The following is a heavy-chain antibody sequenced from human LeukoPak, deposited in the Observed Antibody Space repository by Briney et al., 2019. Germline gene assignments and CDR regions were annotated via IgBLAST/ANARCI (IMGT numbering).Heavy chain of an antibody. J-gene: IGHJ3*02. CDR2: ISGSGGST. V-gene: IGHV3-23*01. CDR3: ANNYYDSSGYYYDAFDI. Sequence: GGSPRLSCAASGFTFSSYGMSWVRQAPGKGLEWVSAISGSGGSTYYADSVKGRFTISRDNSKNTLYLQMNSLRAEDTAVYYCANNYYDSSGYYYDAFDIWGQGTMVTVSS. CDR1: GFTFSSYG. D-gene: IGHD3-22*01.